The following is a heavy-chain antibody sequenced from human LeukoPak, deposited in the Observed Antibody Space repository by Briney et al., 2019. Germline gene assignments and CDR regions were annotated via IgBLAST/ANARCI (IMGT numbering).Heavy chain of an antibody. CDR2: ISGSGGST. CDR1: GFTFDSYG. J-gene: IGHJ4*02. CDR3: AKERGYRGLKYYFDY. Sequence: GRSLRLSCAASGFTFDSYGMHWVRRAPGKGLEWVSAISGSGGSTYYADSVKGRFTISRDNSKNTLYLQMNSLRAEDTAVYYCAKERGYRGLKYYFDYWGQGTLVTVSS. V-gene: IGHV3-23*01. D-gene: IGHD3-3*01.